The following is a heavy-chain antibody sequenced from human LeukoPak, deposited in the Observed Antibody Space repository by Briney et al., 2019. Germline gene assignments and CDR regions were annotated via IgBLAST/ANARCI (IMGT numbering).Heavy chain of an antibody. J-gene: IGHJ4*02. D-gene: IGHD3-22*01. Sequence: PGGSLRLSCAASGFTFSSYSMNWVRQAPGKGLEWVSAISGSGGSTYYADSVKGRFTISRDNSKNTLYLQMNSLRAEDTAVYYCAKDLYYDSSGYYRTLGYFDYWGQGTLVTVSS. CDR2: ISGSGGST. CDR3: AKDLYYDSSGYYRTLGYFDY. V-gene: IGHV3-23*01. CDR1: GFTFSSYS.